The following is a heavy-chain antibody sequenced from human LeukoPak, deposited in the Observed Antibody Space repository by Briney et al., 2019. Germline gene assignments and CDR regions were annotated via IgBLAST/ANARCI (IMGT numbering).Heavy chain of an antibody. J-gene: IGHJ4*02. D-gene: IGHD6-19*01. CDR3: ARMTGHSSGFDF. V-gene: IGHV3-13*01. Sequence: GGSLRLSCAASGFTFSSYDIHWVRQATGKGLEWVSGIGTAGEIYYPGSVKGRFTISRENAMNSFYLQMNSLRAGDTAVYCCARMTGHSSGFDFWGQGTLVTVSS. CDR1: GFTFSSYD. CDR2: IGTAGEI.